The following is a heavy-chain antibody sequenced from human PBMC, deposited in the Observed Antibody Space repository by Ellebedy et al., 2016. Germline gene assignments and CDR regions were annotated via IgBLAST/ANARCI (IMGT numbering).Heavy chain of an antibody. V-gene: IGHV3-33*01. J-gene: IGHJ3*02. CDR2: IWYDGSNK. CDR3: ARDRRLNAFDI. CDR1: GFTFSSYG. Sequence: GGSLRLSCAASGFTFSSYGMHWVRQAPGKGLEWVAVIWYDGSNKYYADSVKGRFTISRDNSKNTLYLQMNSLRAEDTAVYYCARDRRLNAFDIWGQGTMVTVSS. D-gene: IGHD6-19*01.